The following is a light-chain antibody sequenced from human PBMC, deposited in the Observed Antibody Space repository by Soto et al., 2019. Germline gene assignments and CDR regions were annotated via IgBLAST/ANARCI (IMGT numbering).Light chain of an antibody. J-gene: IGKJ1*01. CDR3: QHYNSYSEA. CDR1: QSISSW. V-gene: IGKV1-5*03. CDR2: KAS. Sequence: DIQVTQSATTLSSYLLDIVTITCRASQSISSWLAWYQQKPGKAPKLLIYKASTLKSGVPSRFSGSGSGTEFTLTISSLQPDDFATYYCQHYNSYSEAFGHGTKVDIK.